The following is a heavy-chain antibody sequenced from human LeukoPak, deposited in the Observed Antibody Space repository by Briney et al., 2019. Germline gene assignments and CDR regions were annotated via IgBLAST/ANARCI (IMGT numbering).Heavy chain of an antibody. Sequence: GRCLSPSWIASGFIVGVHAMRSVRQAPGKGIGWVGFIRRKAYSATTEYAASVKGRFTISRDDSNGIAYLQMDYLKTEGTALYYCARGPILLWIHNGMDVWGQGTTVTVSS. CDR2: IRRKAYSATT. V-gene: IGHV3-49*04. CDR3: ARGPILLWIHNGMDV. J-gene: IGHJ6*02. CDR1: GFIVGVHA. D-gene: IGHD3-10*01.